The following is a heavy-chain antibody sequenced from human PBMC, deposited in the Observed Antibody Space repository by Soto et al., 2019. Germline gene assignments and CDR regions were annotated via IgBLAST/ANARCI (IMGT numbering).Heavy chain of an antibody. CDR1: GFTFSNAW. Sequence: LRLSCAASGFTFSNAWMSWVRQAPGKGLEWVGRIKSKTDGGTTDYAAPVKGRFTISRDDSKNTLYLQMNSLKTEDTAVYYCTTDSRVGANFDYWGQGTLVTVSS. V-gene: IGHV3-15*01. J-gene: IGHJ4*02. D-gene: IGHD1-26*01. CDR2: IKSKTDGGTT. CDR3: TTDSRVGANFDY.